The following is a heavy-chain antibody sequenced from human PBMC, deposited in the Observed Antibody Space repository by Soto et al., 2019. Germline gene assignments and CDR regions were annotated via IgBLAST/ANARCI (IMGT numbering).Heavy chain of an antibody. CDR2: LYHSGST. Sequence: QVQLQESGPGLVKPSGTLSLTCVVFSDSISSNDWWRRVRQAPGKGLEWIGELYHSGSTNYNPSLKRLVNIAVDKSRNQFALTLRSVTAAHTSVYYCARVPLKMGLYYFDNWGQVTRVSVSS. V-gene: IGHV4-4*02. J-gene: IGHJ4*02. CDR3: ARVPLKMGLYYFDN. CDR1: SDSISSNDW.